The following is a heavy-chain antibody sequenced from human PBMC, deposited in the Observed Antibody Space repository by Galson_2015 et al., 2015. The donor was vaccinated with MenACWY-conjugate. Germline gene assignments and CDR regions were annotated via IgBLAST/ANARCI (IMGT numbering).Heavy chain of an antibody. J-gene: IGHJ4*02. V-gene: IGHV3-48*04. Sequence: YYADSVKGRFTISRDNAKNSLYLQMNSLRAEDTAVYYCARGGGLSSSWFGGRFAFDYWGQGTLVTVSS. D-gene: IGHD6-13*01. CDR3: ARGGGLSSSWFGGRFAFDY.